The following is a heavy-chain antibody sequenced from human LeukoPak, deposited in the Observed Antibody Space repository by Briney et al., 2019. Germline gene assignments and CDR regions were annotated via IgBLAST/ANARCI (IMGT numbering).Heavy chain of an antibody. CDR2: INPDGSTT. J-gene: IGHJ4*02. V-gene: IGHV3-74*01. D-gene: IGHD3/OR15-3a*01. Sequence: GGSLRLSCAASGFSFSIYWMYWVRQVPGKGLVWVSSINPDGSTTNYADSVKGRFTISRVNAKNTLYLQMNSLRVEDTALYYCARGGTGLAYWGQGTLVTVSS. CDR1: GFSFSIYW. CDR3: ARGGTGLAY.